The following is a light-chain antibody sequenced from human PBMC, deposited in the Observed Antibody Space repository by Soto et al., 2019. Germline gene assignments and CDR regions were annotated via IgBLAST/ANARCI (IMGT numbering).Light chain of an antibody. Sequence: DIQMTQSPSSLSASIGDRVIITCRASQSISTYLNWFQQKPGKAPQLLIYKATNLQSGVPSRFSGSGSGTEFSLTISSLQPDDFATYYCQRYNDYQYIFGQGTKLEIK. CDR2: KAT. CDR1: QSISTY. CDR3: QRYNDYQYI. J-gene: IGKJ2*01. V-gene: IGKV1-5*03.